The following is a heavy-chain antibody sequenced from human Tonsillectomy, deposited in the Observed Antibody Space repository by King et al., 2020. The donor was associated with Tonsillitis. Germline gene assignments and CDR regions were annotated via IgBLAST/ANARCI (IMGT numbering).Heavy chain of an antibody. CDR2: ISGSGGST. Sequence: VQLVESGGGLVQPGGSLRLSCAASGFTFSSYAMSWVRQAPGKGLEWVSTISGSGGSTYYADSVKGRFTISRDNSKNTLYLQMNSLRAEDTAVYYCAKVDEEMATILWPDAFDIWGQGKIITVSS. CDR1: GFTFSSYA. CDR3: AKVDEEMATILWPDAFDI. V-gene: IGHV3-23*04. J-gene: IGHJ3*02. D-gene: IGHD5-24*01.